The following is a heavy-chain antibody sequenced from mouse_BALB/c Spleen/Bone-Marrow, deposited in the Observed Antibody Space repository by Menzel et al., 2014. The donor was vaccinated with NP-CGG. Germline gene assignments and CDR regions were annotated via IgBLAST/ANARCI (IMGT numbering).Heavy chain of an antibody. D-gene: IGHD1-1*01. V-gene: IGHV3-2*02. Sequence: EVKVVESGPGLVKPSQSLSLTCTVTGYSITSKYAWNWIRQFPGNKLEWMGYISYSGSANYNPSLKSRISITRDTSKNQFFLQLNSVTTEDTATYSCVRGNHCGSDSPIDYWGQGISLAVSS. J-gene: IGHJ2*02. CDR1: GYSITSKYA. CDR2: ISYSGSA. CDR3: VRGNHCGSDSPIDY.